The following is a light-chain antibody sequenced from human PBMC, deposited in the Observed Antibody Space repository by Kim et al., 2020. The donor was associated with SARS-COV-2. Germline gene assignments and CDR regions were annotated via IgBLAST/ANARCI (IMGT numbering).Light chain of an antibody. CDR2: DAS. V-gene: IGKV3-11*01. J-gene: IGKJ4*01. CDR3: QQRSNWPLT. Sequence: LSPGERATLSCRSSQSISAYLAWYQVRPGQAPRLLIYDASNRATGIPARFSGSGSGTDFTLTISSLEPGDFAIYYCQQRSNWPLTFGGGTKVEIK. CDR1: QSISAY.